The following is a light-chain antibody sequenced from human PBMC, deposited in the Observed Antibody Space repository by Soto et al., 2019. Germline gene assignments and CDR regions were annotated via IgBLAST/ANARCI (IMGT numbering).Light chain of an antibody. CDR3: QQYGRSPDT. CDR2: GAS. J-gene: IGKJ4*01. Sequence: EIVLTQSPGTLCLSPGERATLSCRASQSVPSRYLAWFQQRPGQAPRLLIFGASSRATGIPDTFSGSGSGTDFSLTINRLEPEDFAVCYCQQYGRSPDTFGGGTKVDIK. V-gene: IGKV3-20*01. CDR1: QSVPSRY.